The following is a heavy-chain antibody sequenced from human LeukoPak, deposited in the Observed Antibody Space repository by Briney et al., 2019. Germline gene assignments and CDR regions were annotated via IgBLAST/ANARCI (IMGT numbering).Heavy chain of an antibody. V-gene: IGHV4-59*08. CDR2: IYYSGST. J-gene: IGHJ4*02. D-gene: IGHD6-13*01. CDR1: GGSISSYY. Sequence: SETLSLTCTVSGGSISSYYWSWIRQPPGKGLEWIGYIYYSGSTNYNPSLKSRVTISVDASKNQFSLKLSSVTAADTAVYYCARLSYSSSWLYFDYWGQGTLVTVPS. CDR3: ARLSYSSSWLYFDY.